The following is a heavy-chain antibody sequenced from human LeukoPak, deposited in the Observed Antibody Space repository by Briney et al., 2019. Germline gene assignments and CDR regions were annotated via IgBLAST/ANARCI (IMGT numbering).Heavy chain of an antibody. CDR2: INSDGSST. CDR1: GFTFSSYW. CDR3: LLGYCSSTSCQHDAFDI. Sequence: GGSLRLSCAASGFTFSSYWMHWVRQAPGKGLVWVSRINSDGSSTIYADSVKGRFTISRDNAKNTLYLQMNSLRAEDTAVYYCLLGYCSSTSCQHDAFDIWGQGTMVTVSS. V-gene: IGHV3-74*01. D-gene: IGHD2-2*01. J-gene: IGHJ3*02.